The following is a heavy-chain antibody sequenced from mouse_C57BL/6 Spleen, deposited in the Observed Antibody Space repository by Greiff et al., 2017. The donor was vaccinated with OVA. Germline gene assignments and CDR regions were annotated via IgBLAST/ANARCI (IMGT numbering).Heavy chain of an antibody. V-gene: IGHV3-6*01. CDR1: GYSITSGYY. CDR2: ISYDGSN. J-gene: IGHJ4*01. CDR3: ARDDYDALLYAKDY. Sequence: EVQLQESGPGLVKPSQSLSLTCSVTGYSITSGYYWNWIRQFPGNKLEWMGYISYDGSNNYNPSLKNRNSITRDTSKNQFFLKLKSVTTEDTATYYCARDDYDALLYAKDYWGQGTSVTVSS. D-gene: IGHD2-4*01.